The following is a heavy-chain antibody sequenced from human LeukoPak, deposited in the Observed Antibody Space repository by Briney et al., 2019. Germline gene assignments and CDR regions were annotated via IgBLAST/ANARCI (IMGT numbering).Heavy chain of an antibody. Sequence: PGGSLRLSCAASGFTFSSYAMSWVRQAPGKGLEWIGEINHSGGTNYNPSLKSRVTISVDTSKNQFSLKLSSVTAADTAVYYCARVGRFVDTAMLDYWGQGTLVTVSS. J-gene: IGHJ4*02. CDR1: GFTFSSYA. CDR3: ARVGRFVDTAMLDY. D-gene: IGHD5-18*01. CDR2: INHSGGT. V-gene: IGHV4-34*01.